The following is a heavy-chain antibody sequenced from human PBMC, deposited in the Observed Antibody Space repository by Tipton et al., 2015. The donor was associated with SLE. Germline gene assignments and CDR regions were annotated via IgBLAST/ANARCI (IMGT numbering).Heavy chain of an antibody. CDR1: GGSFSGNY. Sequence: TLSLTCAVFGGSFSGNYWIWIRQPPGKGLEWIGEITHSGGTNVNPSLESRVTISLDASHNHLSLRLNSLTAADTAVYYCAINFVLEGLPDYWGQGSLVTVSS. J-gene: IGHJ4*02. V-gene: IGHV4-34*01. D-gene: IGHD3-10*02. CDR2: ITHSGGT. CDR3: AINFVLEGLPDY.